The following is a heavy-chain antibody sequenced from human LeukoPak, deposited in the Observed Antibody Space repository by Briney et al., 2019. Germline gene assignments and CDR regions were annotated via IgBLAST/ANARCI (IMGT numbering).Heavy chain of an antibody. CDR2: ISSSRSYI. D-gene: IGHD3-16*01. CDR1: GFTFSSYS. CDR3: ARDAGGVWGSYFDY. J-gene: IGHJ4*02. V-gene: IGHV3-21*01. Sequence: PGGSLRLSCAASGFTFSSYSMNWVRQAPGKGVEWVSSISSSRSYIYYADSVKGRFTISRDNAKNSLYLQMNSLRAEDTAVYYCARDAGGVWGSYFDYWGQGTLVTVSS.